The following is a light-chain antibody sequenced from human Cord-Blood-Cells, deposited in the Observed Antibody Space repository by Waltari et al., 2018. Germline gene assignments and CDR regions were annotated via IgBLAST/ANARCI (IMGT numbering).Light chain of an antibody. J-gene: IGLJ2*01. CDR2: DST. V-gene: IGLV1-51*01. CDR3: GTWDSSLSVV. CDR1: SSNIGNNY. Sequence: QSVLTQPPSVSAAPGQKVTISCSGSSSNIGNNYVSWYQQLPGTAPKLLIYDSTKRPSGIPDRVSGSKSGTSATLGITGLQTGDEADYYCGTWDSSLSVVFGGGTKLTVL.